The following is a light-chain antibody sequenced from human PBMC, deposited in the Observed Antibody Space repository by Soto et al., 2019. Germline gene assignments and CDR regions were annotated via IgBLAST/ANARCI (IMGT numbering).Light chain of an antibody. V-gene: IGKV1-39*01. CDR2: AAS. Sequence: DIQMTQSPSSLSASVGDRVSTTCRSSLTISSYLNWYQQKPGKAPNLLIYAASNLQSGVPARFSGSGSGTEFTLTISSLQPEDFATYYCQQTYSIPDTFGQGTKLEIK. CDR1: LTISSY. J-gene: IGKJ2*01. CDR3: QQTYSIPDT.